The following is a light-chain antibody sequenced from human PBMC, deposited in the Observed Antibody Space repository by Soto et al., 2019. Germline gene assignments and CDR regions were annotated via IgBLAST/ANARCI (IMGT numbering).Light chain of an antibody. V-gene: IGKV3-15*01. CDR1: QSVSSS. CDR2: AAS. J-gene: IGKJ1*01. CDR3: QQYNNWWT. Sequence: EIMMTQSPATLSVSAGERATLSCRASQSVSSSLAWYQQKPGQAPKLLIYAASTRATGIPARFSGSGSGTEFTLTINSLQSEDFAVYYCQQYNNWWTFGQGTKVDIK.